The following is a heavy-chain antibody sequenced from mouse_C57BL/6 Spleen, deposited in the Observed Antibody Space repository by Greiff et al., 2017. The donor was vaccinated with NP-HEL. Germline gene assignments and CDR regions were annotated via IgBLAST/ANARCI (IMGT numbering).Heavy chain of an antibody. CDR2: IDPSDSYT. CDR3: ARSGSNLRFAY. V-gene: IGHV1-69*01. Sequence: QVQLQQPGAELVMPGASVKLSCKASGYTFTSYWMHWVKQRPGQGLEWIGEIDPSDSYTNYNQKFKGKSTLTVDKSSSTAYMQLSSLPSEDAAVDYCARSGSNLRFAYWGQGTRVTVSA. CDR1: GYTFTSYW. D-gene: IGHD2-5*01. J-gene: IGHJ3*01.